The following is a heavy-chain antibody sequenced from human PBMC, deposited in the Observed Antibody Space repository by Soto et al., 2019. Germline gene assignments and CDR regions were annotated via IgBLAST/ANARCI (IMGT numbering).Heavy chain of an antibody. CDR1: GGSISSGDYY. Sequence: SETLSLTCTVSGGSISSGDYYWSWIRQPPGKGLEWIGYIYYSGSTYYNPSLKSRVTISVDTSKNQFSLKLSSVTAADTAVYYCARADWNYCWFDPWGQGTLVTVSS. J-gene: IGHJ5*02. CDR3: ARADWNYCWFDP. CDR2: IYYSGST. D-gene: IGHD1-7*01. V-gene: IGHV4-30-4*01.